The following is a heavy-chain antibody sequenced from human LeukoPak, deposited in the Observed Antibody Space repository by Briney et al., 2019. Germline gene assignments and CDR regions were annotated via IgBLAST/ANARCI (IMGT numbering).Heavy chain of an antibody. CDR3: AREAGYCSSTSCEEDYYYYYMDV. CDR1: GFTFSSYT. Sequence: PGGSLRLSCAASGFTFSSYTMNWVRQAPGRGLEWVASITCSSTYIFYADAVKGRFTVSRDNAKNSLYLQMNSMRAEDTAVYYCAREAGYCSSTSCEEDYYYYYMDVWGKGTTVTVSS. D-gene: IGHD2-2*03. CDR2: ITCSSTYI. J-gene: IGHJ6*03. V-gene: IGHV3-21*01.